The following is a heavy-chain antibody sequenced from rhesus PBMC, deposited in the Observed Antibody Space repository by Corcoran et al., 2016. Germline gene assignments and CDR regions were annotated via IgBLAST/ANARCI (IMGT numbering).Heavy chain of an antibody. CDR3: ATSYCTGSGCYDDGGFDY. V-gene: IGHV1-111*02. CDR1: GYTFTDYY. D-gene: IGHD2-21*01. CDR2: VDHEDGEA. J-gene: IGHJ4*01. Sequence: EVQLVQSGAEVKKPGASVKISCKASGYTFTDYYLHWVRQAPGKGLEWLGRVDHEDGEAIHAQKFQYRVTITADTSTDTAYMELSSLRSEDTAVYYCATSYCTGSGCYDDGGFDYWGQGVLVTVSS.